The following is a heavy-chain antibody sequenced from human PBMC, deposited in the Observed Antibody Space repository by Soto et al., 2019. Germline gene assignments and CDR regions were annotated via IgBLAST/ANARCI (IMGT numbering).Heavy chain of an antibody. J-gene: IGHJ3*02. V-gene: IGHV3-15*01. CDR1: GFTFSNAW. CDR3: TTDRGYYYGSGSYAFDI. D-gene: IGHD3-10*01. CDR2: IKSKTDGGTT. Sequence: GGSLRLSCAASGFTFSNAWMSWVRQAPGKGLEWVGRIKSKTDGGTTDYAAPVKGRFTISRDDSKNTLYLQMNSLKTDDTAVYYCTTDRGYYYGSGSYAFDIWGQGTMVTVSS.